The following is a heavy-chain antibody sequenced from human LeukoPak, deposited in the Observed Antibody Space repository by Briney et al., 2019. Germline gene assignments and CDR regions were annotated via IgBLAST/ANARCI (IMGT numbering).Heavy chain of an antibody. CDR2: ISYDGSNK. V-gene: IGHV3-30*18. CDR3: AKDRYYDSSGYPYYYGMDV. Sequence: PGRSLRLSCAASGFTFSRYGMHWFRQAPGKGLEWVAVISYDGSNKYYADSEKGRFTISRDNSKNTLYLQMNSLRAEDTAVYYCAKDRYYDSSGYPYYYGMDVWGQGTTVTVSS. J-gene: IGHJ6*02. CDR1: GFTFSRYG. D-gene: IGHD3-22*01.